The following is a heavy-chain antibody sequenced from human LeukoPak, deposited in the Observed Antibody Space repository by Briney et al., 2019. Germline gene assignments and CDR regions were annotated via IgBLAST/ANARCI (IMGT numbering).Heavy chain of an antibody. CDR1: GFTFSSYA. CDR3: ARERYCSSISCLRDAFDI. CDR2: ISYYGTKK. V-gene: IGHV3-30-3*01. J-gene: IGHJ3*02. D-gene: IGHD2-2*01. Sequence: GGPLRLSCAASGFTFSSYAMHWVRQAPGKGLEGLTVISYYGTKKYYADSVKRRFTMYRDNSQNTLYLQMNSLRDEDTAVYYCARERYCSSISCLRDAFDIWGQGTTVSVSS.